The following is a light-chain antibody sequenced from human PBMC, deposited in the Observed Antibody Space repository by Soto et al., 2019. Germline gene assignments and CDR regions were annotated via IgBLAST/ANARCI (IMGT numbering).Light chain of an antibody. CDR3: QQYHIWPPWT. CDR1: QSLSSN. V-gene: IGKV3-15*01. Sequence: DIVMTQSPATLSVSPGERATLSCRASQSLSSNLAWYQQKPGQAPRLLIYAASTRATGIPARFSGSGSGTEFTLTISSLQSEDFAVYYCQQYHIWPPWTVGQGTKVDIK. J-gene: IGKJ1*01. CDR2: AAS.